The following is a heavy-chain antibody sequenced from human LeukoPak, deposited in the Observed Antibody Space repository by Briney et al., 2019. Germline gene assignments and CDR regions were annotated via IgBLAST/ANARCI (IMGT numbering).Heavy chain of an antibody. CDR3: ARTGAHGAFDI. V-gene: IGHV3-21*01. J-gene: IGHJ3*02. D-gene: IGHD1-14*01. CDR2: ISSSSSYI. Sequence: GSLRLSCAAFGFTFSSYSMNWVRQAPGKGLAWVSSISSSSSYIYYADSVKGRFTISRDNAKNSLYLQMNSLRAEDTAVYYCARTGAHGAFDIWGQGTMVTVSS. CDR1: GFTFSSYS.